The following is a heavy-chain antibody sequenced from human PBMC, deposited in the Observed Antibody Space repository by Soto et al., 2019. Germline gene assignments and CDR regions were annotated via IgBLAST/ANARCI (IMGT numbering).Heavy chain of an antibody. J-gene: IGHJ5*02. CDR1: GGSISSGDYY. Sequence: LSLTCTVSGGSISSGDYYWSWIRQPPGKGLEWIGYIYYSGSTYYNPSLKSRVTISVDTSKNQFSLKLSSVTAADTAVYYCAREPYCTNGVCTWGWFDPWGQGTLVTVSS. V-gene: IGHV4-30-4*01. CDR3: AREPYCTNGVCTWGWFDP. D-gene: IGHD2-8*01. CDR2: IYYSGST.